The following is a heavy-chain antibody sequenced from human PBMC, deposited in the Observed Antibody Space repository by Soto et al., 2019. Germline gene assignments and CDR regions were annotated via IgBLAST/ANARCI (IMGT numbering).Heavy chain of an antibody. CDR1: GFTFSSYG. D-gene: IGHD6-19*01. J-gene: IGHJ3*02. CDR3: ARVGIAVAGDAFDI. V-gene: IGHV3-33*01. CDR2: IWYDGSNK. Sequence: PGGSLRLSCAASGFTFSSYGMHWVRQAPGKGLEWVAVIWYDGSNKYYADSVKGRFTISRDNSKNTLYLQMNSLRAEDTAVYYCARVGIAVAGDAFDIWGQGTMVTVSS.